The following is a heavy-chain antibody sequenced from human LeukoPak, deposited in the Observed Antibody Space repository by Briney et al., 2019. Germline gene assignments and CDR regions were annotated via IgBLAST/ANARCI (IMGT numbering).Heavy chain of an antibody. CDR1: GGSISSGGYY. D-gene: IGHD2-15*01. CDR2: IYYSGST. V-gene: IGHV4-31*03. J-gene: IGHJ4*02. Sequence: SETLSLTCTVSGGSISSGGYYWSWIRQHPGKGLEWIGYIYYSGSTYYNPSLKSRVTISVDTSKNQFSLHLNSVSPEDTAVYYCARLVGGSPDSWGQGTLVTVSS. CDR3: ARLVGGSPDS.